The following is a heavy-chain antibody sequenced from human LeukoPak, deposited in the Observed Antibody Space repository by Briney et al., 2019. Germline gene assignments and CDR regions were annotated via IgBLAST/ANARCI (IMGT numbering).Heavy chain of an antibody. CDR3: VKGKGSVVRGVLYYFDY. D-gene: IGHD3-10*01. CDR2: ISSNGGST. Sequence: GGSLRLSCSASGFTFSSYALHWVRQAPGKGLECVSAISSNGGSTYYADSVKGRFTISRDNSKNTLYLQMSSLRTEDTALYYCVKGKGSVVRGVLYYFDYWGQGTLVTVSS. V-gene: IGHV3-64D*06. J-gene: IGHJ4*02. CDR1: GFTFSSYA.